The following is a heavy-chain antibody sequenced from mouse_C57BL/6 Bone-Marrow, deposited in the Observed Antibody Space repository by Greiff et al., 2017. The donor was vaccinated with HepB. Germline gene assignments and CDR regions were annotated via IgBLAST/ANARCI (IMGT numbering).Heavy chain of an antibody. D-gene: IGHD2-5*01. CDR3: GYYSNYGSMDY. CDR1: GYTFTSYW. V-gene: IGHV1-64*01. Sequence: QVQLQQPGAELVKPGASVKLSCKASGYTFTSYWMHWVKQRPGQGLEWIGMIHPNSGSTNYNEKFKSKATLTVDKSTSTAYIQLSSLTSEDSAVYYCGYYSNYGSMDYWGQGTSVTVSS. CDR2: IHPNSGST. J-gene: IGHJ4*01.